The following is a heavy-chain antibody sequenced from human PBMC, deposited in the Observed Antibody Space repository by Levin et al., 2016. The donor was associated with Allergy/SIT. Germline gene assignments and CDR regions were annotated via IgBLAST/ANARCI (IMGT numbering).Heavy chain of an antibody. CDR3: ARGSLGSSGLDT. CDR2: ISHLGST. J-gene: IGHJ5*02. V-gene: IGHV4-39*01. Sequence: GSLRLSCTVSGDSVSNSHNYWVWVRQPPGGGLECIGSISHLGSTHYSPSLNSRVTISLDTSTDQLSLKVRSVSAADTAVYYCARGSLGSSGLDTWGQGSLVTVSS. D-gene: IGHD6-6*01. CDR1: GDSVSNSHNY.